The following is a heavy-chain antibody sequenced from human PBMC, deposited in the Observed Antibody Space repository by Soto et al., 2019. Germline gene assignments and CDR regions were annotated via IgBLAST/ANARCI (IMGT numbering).Heavy chain of an antibody. D-gene: IGHD1-7*01. V-gene: IGHV4-31*03. CDR1: GGSISSGGYY. CDR3: AREHTATTSVRSYRDYFDY. Sequence: QVQLQESGPGLVKPSQTLSLTCTVSGGSISSGGYYWSWIRQHPGKGLEWIGYIYYSGSTYYNPSLKSRVTISVDTSKNQFSLKLSSVTAADTAVYCCAREHTATTSVRSYRDYFDYWGQGTLVTVSS. CDR2: IYYSGST. J-gene: IGHJ4*02.